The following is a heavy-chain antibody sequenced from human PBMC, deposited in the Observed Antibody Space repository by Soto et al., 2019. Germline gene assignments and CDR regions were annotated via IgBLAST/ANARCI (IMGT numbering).Heavy chain of an antibody. D-gene: IGHD5-12*01. CDR1: GFTFSSYG. J-gene: IGHJ4*02. CDR3: AKDQGDGYNPFDY. Sequence: GGSLRLSCAASGFTFSSYGMHWVRQAPGKGLEWVAVISYDGSNKYYADSVKGRFTISRDNSKNTLYLQMNSLRAEDTAVYYCAKDQGDGYNPFDYWGQGTLVTVSS. CDR2: ISYDGSNK. V-gene: IGHV3-30*18.